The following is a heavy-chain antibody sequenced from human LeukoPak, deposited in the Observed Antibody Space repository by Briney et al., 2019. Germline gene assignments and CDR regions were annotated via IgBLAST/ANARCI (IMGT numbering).Heavy chain of an antibody. Sequence: GGSLRLSCAASGFTFSSYWMHWVRQAPGKGLVWVSCINSDGSSTSYADSVKGRFTISRDNAKNTLYLQMNSLRAEDTAVYYCAREGYYYGSGSYPIDYWGQGTLVTVSS. CDR1: GFTFSSYW. V-gene: IGHV3-74*01. D-gene: IGHD3-10*01. J-gene: IGHJ4*02. CDR3: AREGYYYGSGSYPIDY. CDR2: INSDGSST.